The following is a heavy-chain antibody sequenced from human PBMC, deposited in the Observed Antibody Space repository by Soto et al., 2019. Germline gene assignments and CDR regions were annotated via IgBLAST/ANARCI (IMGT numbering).Heavy chain of an antibody. CDR2: VFHSGST. Sequence: QVQLQASGPGLVKPSGTLSLTCAASDGSISSYNWWSWVRQPPGKGLEWIGEVFHSGSTNYNPSLKSRVTISVDKSRNQFSLKLSSVTAADTAVYYCARTFGGSCSNWGQGSLVTVSS. CDR1: DGSISSYNW. D-gene: IGHD2-15*01. CDR3: ARTFGGSCSN. J-gene: IGHJ4*02. V-gene: IGHV4-4*02.